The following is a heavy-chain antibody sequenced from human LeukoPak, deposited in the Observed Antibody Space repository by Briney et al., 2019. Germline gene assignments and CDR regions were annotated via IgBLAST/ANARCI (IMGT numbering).Heavy chain of an antibody. CDR2: ISSSSSYI. J-gene: IGHJ4*02. D-gene: IGHD1-26*01. V-gene: IGHV3-21*01. CDR1: GFTFSSYS. Sequence: GGPLRLSCAASGFTFSSYSMNWVRQAPGKGLEWVSSISSSSSYIYYADSVKGRFTISRDNAKNSLYLQMNSLRAEDTAVYYCARVRSARPGYWGQGTLVTVSS. CDR3: ARVRSARPGY.